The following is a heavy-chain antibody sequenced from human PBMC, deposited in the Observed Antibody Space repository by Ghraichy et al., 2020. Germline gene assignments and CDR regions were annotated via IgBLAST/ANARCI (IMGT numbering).Heavy chain of an antibody. CDR3: ARYFCPGGICTGFDY. Sequence: SETLSLTCTVSGGSITTYFLGWIRQPPGKGLEWIGYIHYSGSTNCNPSLKSRITISADTSNNQFSLKLSSVTAADTAVYYCARYFCPGGICTGFDYWGRGILVTVSS. CDR2: IHYSGST. CDR1: GGSITTYF. D-gene: IGHD2-8*02. J-gene: IGHJ4*02. V-gene: IGHV4-59*01.